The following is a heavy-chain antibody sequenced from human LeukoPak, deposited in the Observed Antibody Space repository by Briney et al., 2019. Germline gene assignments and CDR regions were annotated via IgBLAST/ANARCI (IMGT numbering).Heavy chain of an antibody. D-gene: IGHD4-11*01. CDR1: GFTFTYA. V-gene: IGHV3-23*01. Sequence: GGSLRLSCATSGFTFTYAMSWVPQTPGKGLEGVSTFSSSGGNKYYANPVRGRFTIPRDTSNNTLYLKMNSLRTEDTAVYYCAYHSTTVTASFDYWGQETLVTVSS. CDR2: FSSSGGNK. CDR3: AYHSTTVTASFDY. J-gene: IGHJ4*02.